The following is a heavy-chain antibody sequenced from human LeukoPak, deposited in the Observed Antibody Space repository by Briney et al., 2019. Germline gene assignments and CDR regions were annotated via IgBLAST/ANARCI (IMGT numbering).Heavy chain of an antibody. CDR2: VSDSGST. Sequence: SGTLSLTCTVSGGSIIIYYCSCVRQFPRKGVECIVYVSDSGSTNYSPSLESRVTISVDTSKNKSFLILSSVTAADTAVYYCARRGGTVVGDTGYHYWYFDNWGQGTLVTVSS. D-gene: IGHD5-12*01. V-gene: IGHV4-59*08. CDR3: ARRGGTVVGDTGYHYWYFDN. J-gene: IGHJ4*02. CDR1: GGSIIIYY.